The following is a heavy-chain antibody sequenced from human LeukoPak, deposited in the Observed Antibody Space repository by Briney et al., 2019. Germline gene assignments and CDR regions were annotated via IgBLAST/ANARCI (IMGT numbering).Heavy chain of an antibody. CDR3: ARERIGVRGAFDI. V-gene: IGHV4-30-4*07. Sequence: SETLSLTYAVSGGSISSGGYSWSWIRQPPGQGLEWIGYIYYSGGTYFNPSLKSRVTISIDTSKNQFSLKLSSVTAADTAVYYCARERIGVRGAFDIWGQGTMVTVSS. D-gene: IGHD2/OR15-2a*01. J-gene: IGHJ3*02. CDR2: IYYSGGT. CDR1: GGSISSGGYS.